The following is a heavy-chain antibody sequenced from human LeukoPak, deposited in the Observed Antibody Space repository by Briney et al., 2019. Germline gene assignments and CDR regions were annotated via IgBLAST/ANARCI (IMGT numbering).Heavy chain of an antibody. Sequence: PSETLSLTCTVSGGSISSYYWSWIRQPPGKGLEWIGYIYYSGSTKYNPSLKSRVTISVDTSKNQFFLKLSSVTAADTAVYYCARHEDGYCSSTSCYGNWGQGTLVTVSS. CDR2: IYYSGST. J-gene: IGHJ4*02. V-gene: IGHV4-59*08. CDR1: GGSISSYY. D-gene: IGHD2-2*03. CDR3: ARHEDGYCSSTSCYGN.